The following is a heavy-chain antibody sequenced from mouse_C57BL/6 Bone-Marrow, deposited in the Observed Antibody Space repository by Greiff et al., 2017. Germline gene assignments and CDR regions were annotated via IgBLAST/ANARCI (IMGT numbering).Heavy chain of an antibody. CDR3: ARGSPYDGYPYYFDY. CDR2: IYPRSGNT. Sequence: VQLQQSGAELARPGASVKLSCKASGYTFTSYGISWVKQRTGQGLEWIGEIYPRSGNTYYNEKFKGKATLTADKSSSTAYMELRSLTSEDSAVYFCARGSPYDGYPYYFDYWGQGTTLTVSS. V-gene: IGHV1-81*01. J-gene: IGHJ2*01. D-gene: IGHD2-3*01. CDR1: GYTFTSYG.